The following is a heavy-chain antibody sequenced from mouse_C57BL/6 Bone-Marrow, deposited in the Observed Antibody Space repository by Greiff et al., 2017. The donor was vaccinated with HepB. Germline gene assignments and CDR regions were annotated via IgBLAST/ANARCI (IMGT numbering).Heavy chain of an antibody. V-gene: IGHV1-76*01. D-gene: IGHD1-1*01. CDR3: AREGYYGSNYPYYFDY. CDR2: IYPGSGNT. J-gene: IGHJ2*01. CDR1: GYTFTDYY. Sequence: QVQLQQSGAELVRPGASVKLSCKASGYTFTDYYINWVKQRPGQGLEWIARIYPGSGNTYYNEKFKGKATLTAEKSSSTAYMQLSSLTSEDSAVYFCAREGYYGSNYPYYFDYWGQGTTLTVSS.